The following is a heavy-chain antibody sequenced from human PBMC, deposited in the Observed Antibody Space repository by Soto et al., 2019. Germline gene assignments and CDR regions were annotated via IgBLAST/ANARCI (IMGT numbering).Heavy chain of an antibody. V-gene: IGHV3-23*01. CDR3: AKASSGYSSGWYTFDY. Sequence: GGSLRLSCAASGFTFSSYAMSWFRQAPGKGLEWVSAISGSGGSTYYADSVKGRFTISRDNSKNTLYLQMNSLRAEDTAVYYCAKASSGYSSGWYTFDYWGQGTLVTVSS. J-gene: IGHJ4*02. CDR1: GFTFSSYA. CDR2: ISGSGGST. D-gene: IGHD6-19*01.